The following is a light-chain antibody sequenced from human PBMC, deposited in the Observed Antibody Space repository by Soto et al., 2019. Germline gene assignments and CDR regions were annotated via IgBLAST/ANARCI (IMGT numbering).Light chain of an antibody. J-gene: IGKJ4*01. CDR2: DTS. CDR1: QDIRHD. CDR3: QQLNSYPRT. Sequence: DIQMTQSPSSLSASVGDRVTITCRASQDIRHDLGWYQQKSGKAPKRLIYDTSSLQSWVPSRFSGSGSGTEFTLTISSLQPEDFATYYCQQLNSYPRTFGGGTKVDIK. V-gene: IGKV1-17*01.